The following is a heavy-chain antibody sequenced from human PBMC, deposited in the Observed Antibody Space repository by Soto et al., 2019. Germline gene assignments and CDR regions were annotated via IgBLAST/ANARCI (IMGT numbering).Heavy chain of an antibody. CDR1: GYTFTSYG. Sequence: QVQLVQSGADVKKPGASVKVSCKDAGYTFTSYGISWVRQAPGPGLAWMGWISDDKGNTNYAQKLQGRVTLTTDASTITAYMELRSLRYDDTAVYYCARSPRHGIGFDPLGQGALVTVSS. J-gene: IGHJ5*02. CDR3: ARSPRHGIGFDP. CDR2: ISDDKGNT. V-gene: IGHV1-18*01. D-gene: IGHD1-20*01.